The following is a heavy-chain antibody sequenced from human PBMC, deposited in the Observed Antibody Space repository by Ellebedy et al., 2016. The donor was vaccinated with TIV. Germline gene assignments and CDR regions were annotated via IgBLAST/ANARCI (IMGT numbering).Heavy chain of an antibody. Sequence: ASVKVSCKASGYTFTTYHMHWVRQAPGQGPEWMGIINPSGGSTSYTQKFQGRVTMTRDTSTSTVYMELSSLRSEDTAVYYCARGVSYGLEYWGQGTLVTVSS. J-gene: IGHJ4*02. CDR3: ARGVSYGLEY. CDR2: INPSGGST. V-gene: IGHV1-46*01. CDR1: GYTFTTYH. D-gene: IGHD5-18*01.